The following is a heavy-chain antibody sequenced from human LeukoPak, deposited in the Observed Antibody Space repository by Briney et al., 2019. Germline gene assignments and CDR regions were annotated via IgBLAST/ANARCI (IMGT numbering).Heavy chain of an antibody. Sequence: GGSLRLSCAASGFTFSSYAMSWVRQAPGKGLEWVSFINGGGSPILYADSVRGRFTISRDNAKNSLHLQMNSLRAEDTAVYYCVRDNPRCCGVIPANIDDYWGQGTLVTVSS. J-gene: IGHJ4*02. CDR3: VRDNPRCCGVIPANIDDY. CDR2: INGGGSPI. D-gene: IGHD2-21*01. V-gene: IGHV3-48*01. CDR1: GFTFSSYA.